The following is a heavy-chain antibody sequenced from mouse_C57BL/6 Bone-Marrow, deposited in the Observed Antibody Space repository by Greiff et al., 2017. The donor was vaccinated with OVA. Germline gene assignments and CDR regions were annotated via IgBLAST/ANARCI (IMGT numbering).Heavy chain of an antibody. V-gene: IGHV1-82*01. CDR3: ARLLLTTVVADWYFDV. CDR1: GYAFSSSW. Sequence: VQLQQSGPELVKPGASVKISCKASGYAFSSSWMNWVKQRPGKGLEWIGRIYPGDGDTNYNGKFKGKATLTADKSSSTAYMQLSSLTSEDSAVYFCARLLLTTVVADWYFDVWGTGTTVTVSS. J-gene: IGHJ1*03. D-gene: IGHD1-1*01. CDR2: IYPGDGDT.